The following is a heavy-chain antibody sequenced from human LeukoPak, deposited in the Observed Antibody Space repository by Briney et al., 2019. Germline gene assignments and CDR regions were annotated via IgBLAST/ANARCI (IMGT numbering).Heavy chain of an antibody. D-gene: IGHD2/OR15-2a*01. Sequence: ASVKVSCKASGGTFSSYALSWVRQAPEQGLEWMGGIIPIFGTANYAQKFQGRVTITADESTSTAYMELSSLRSEDTAVYYCAIQRIVQNWFDPWGQGTLVTVSS. CDR3: AIQRIVQNWFDP. CDR2: IIPIFGTA. V-gene: IGHV1-69*13. CDR1: GGTFSSYA. J-gene: IGHJ5*02.